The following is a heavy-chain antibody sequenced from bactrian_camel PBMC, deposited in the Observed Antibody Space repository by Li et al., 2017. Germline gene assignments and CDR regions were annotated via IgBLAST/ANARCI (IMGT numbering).Heavy chain of an antibody. Sequence: VQLVESGGDLVQAGGSLRLSCAASGFTFRSADINWIRQAPGKGLEWVSGTDRGGSTFYADSVKGRFTVSKDTTKDEVYLQMNNLKPEDTAVYYCAAGRRYNLGNMPDDCDQYWGQGTQVTVS. D-gene: IGHD5*01. CDR2: TDRGGST. CDR1: GFTFRSAD. V-gene: IGHV3S10*01. J-gene: IGHJ4*01. CDR3: AAGRRYNLGNMPDDCDQY.